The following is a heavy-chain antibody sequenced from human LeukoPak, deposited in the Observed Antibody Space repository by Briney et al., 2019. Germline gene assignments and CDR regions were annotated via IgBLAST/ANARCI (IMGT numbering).Heavy chain of an antibody. J-gene: IGHJ4*02. CDR3: AREREMGYRFLDY. Sequence: PGGSLRLSCAASGFTFSTYWMSWVRQAPGKGLEWVVNINQDGSEKYYVDSVKGRFTISRDNAKNSLYLQMNSLRAEDTAVYYCAREREMGYRFLDYWGQGTLVTVSS. CDR1: GFTFSTYW. V-gene: IGHV3-7*05. CDR2: INQDGSEK. D-gene: IGHD5-18*01.